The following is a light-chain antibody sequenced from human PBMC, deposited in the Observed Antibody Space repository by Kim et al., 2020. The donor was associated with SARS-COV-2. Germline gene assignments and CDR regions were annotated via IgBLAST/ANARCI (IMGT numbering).Light chain of an antibody. CDR1: QSINPW. Sequence: DIQMTQSPSTLSASVGDRVSITCRASQSINPWLAWYQQNPGKAPKLLIYKASSLASGVPSRFSGSGSGTEFTLVISSLQADDFATYYCQQYKIYPYTFGQGTKLEIK. V-gene: IGKV1-5*03. J-gene: IGKJ2*01. CDR2: KAS. CDR3: QQYKIYPYT.